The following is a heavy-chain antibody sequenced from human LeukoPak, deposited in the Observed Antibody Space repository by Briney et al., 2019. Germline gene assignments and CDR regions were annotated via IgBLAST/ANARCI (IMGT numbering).Heavy chain of an antibody. D-gene: IGHD2-15*01. J-gene: IGHJ4*02. V-gene: IGHV3-23*01. CDR2: ICTVGGTT. CDR1: GFTFTSYA. Sequence: GGSPRLSCAASGFTFTSYAVNWVRQAPGERLWWGSVICTVGGTTYNATYVEGVVTIFSDNTKDTLYLQMDSLRVEGTAVYDCARGSGGGTGLIDYWGQGTPVTVSS. CDR3: ARGSGGGTGLIDY.